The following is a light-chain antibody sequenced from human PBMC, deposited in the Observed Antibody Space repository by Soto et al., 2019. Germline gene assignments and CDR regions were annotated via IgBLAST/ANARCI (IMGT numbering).Light chain of an antibody. CDR3: QQYNSYPT. J-gene: IGKJ4*01. Sequence: DIQMTQSPTTLSASVGDGVTITCRASQSISSWLAWYQQKPGKAPKLLIYDASSLESGVPSRFSGSGSGTEFTLTISSLQPDDFATYYCQQYNSYPTFGGGTKVDIK. CDR1: QSISSW. CDR2: DAS. V-gene: IGKV1-5*01.